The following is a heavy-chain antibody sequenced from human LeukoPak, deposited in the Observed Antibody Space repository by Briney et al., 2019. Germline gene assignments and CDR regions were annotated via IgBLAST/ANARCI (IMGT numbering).Heavy chain of an antibody. V-gene: IGHV1-18*01. Sequence: GASVKVSCKASGGTFSSYAISWVRQAPGQGLEWMGWISAYNGNTNYAQKLQGRVTMTTDTSTSTAYMELRSLRSDDTAVYYCARGSMSVRWGRVRNWFDPWGQGTLVTVSS. D-gene: IGHD3-3*01. CDR1: GGTFSSYA. J-gene: IGHJ5*02. CDR3: ARGSMSVRWGRVRNWFDP. CDR2: ISAYNGNT.